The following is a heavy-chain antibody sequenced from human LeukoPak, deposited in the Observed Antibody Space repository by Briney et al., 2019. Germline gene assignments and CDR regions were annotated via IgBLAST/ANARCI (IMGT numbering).Heavy chain of an antibody. CDR2: ISSSGGST. CDR3: ARPRNYGDYEFYYYMDV. J-gene: IGHJ6*03. CDR1: GFTFSSYA. D-gene: IGHD4-17*01. Sequence: GGSLRLSCAASGFTFSSYAMHWVRQAPGKGLEYVSAISSSGGSTYYANSVKGRFTISRDNSKNTLYLQMGSLRAEDMAVYYCARPRNYGDYEFYYYMDVWGKGTTVTVSS. V-gene: IGHV3-64*01.